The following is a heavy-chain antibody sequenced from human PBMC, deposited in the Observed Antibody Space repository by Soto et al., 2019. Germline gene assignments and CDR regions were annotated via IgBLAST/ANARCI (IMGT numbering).Heavy chain of an antibody. CDR3: ARGLLWFGEYYFDY. CDR1: GGSISSGGYY. D-gene: IGHD3-10*01. V-gene: IGHV4-31*03. CDR2: IYYSGST. J-gene: IGHJ4*02. Sequence: SETLSLTCTVSGGSISSGGYYWSWIRQHPGKGLEWIGYIYYSGSTYYNPSLKSRVTISVDTSKNQFSLKLSSVTAADTAVYYCARGLLWFGEYYFDYWGQGTLVTVSS.